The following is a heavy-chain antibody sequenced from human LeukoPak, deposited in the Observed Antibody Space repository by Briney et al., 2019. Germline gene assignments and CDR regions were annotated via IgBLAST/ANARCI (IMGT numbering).Heavy chain of an antibody. D-gene: IGHD6-13*01. V-gene: IGHV4-38-2*02. J-gene: IGHJ1*01. CDR1: GYSISSGYY. Sequence: PSETLSLTCIVSGYSISSGYYWGWIRQPPGKGLEWIGNIHHSGSTYYNPSFKSRVTISVDTSKNQLSLKLSSVTAADTAVYYCARVAAGIGFFQHWGQGTLVTVSS. CDR2: IHHSGST. CDR3: ARVAAGIGFFQH.